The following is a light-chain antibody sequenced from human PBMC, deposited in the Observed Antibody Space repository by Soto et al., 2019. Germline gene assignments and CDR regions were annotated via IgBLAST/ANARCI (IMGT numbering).Light chain of an antibody. J-gene: IGKJ1*01. CDR3: HQYNNWPPWT. CDR1: QSISTN. CDR2: GAS. V-gene: IGKV3-15*01. Sequence: EIVLTQSPDTLSLSPGERATLSCRASQSISTNLAWYQQKPGQAPRLLIFGASTRATGIPARFSGSGSGTEFTLTISSLQSEDFAVYYCHQYNNWPPWTFGQGAK.